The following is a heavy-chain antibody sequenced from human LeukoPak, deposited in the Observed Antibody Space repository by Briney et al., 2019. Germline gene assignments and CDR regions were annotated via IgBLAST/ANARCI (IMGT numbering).Heavy chain of an antibody. CDR2: IYYSGST. Sequence: PSETLSLTCTVSGGPISSCYWSWIRQPPGKGLEWIGYIYYSGSTNYSPSLKSRVTISVDTSKNQFSLKLSSVTAADTAVYYCARDRLLGYCSSTSCPYYYGMDVWGQGTTVTVSS. D-gene: IGHD2-2*01. J-gene: IGHJ6*02. CDR3: ARDRLLGYCSSTSCPYYYGMDV. CDR1: GGPISSCY. V-gene: IGHV4-59*12.